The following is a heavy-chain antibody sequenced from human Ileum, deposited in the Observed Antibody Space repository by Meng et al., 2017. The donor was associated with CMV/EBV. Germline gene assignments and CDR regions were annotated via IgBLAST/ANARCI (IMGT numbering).Heavy chain of an antibody. J-gene: IGHJ4*02. CDR2: IYSGGST. V-gene: IGHV3-66*02. Sequence: GESLKISCSVSGFSVTDKSMTWVHQAPGMGLEWISVIYSGGSTNYADSVKGRFTISRDNSKNTLYLQMNSLTSGDTAVYFCAREFFLDHWGQGTLVTVSS. CDR3: AREFFLDH. D-gene: IGHD3-10*01. CDR1: GFSVTDKS.